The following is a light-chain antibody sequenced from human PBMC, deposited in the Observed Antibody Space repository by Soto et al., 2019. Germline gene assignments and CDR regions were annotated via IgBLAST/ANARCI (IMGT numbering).Light chain of an antibody. CDR3: QQYYSTLIT. V-gene: IGKV4-1*01. CDR2: WAS. J-gene: IGKJ5*01. Sequence: DIVMTQSPDSLAVSLGERATINCKSRQSVLYSSNNKNYLAWYQQNPGQPPRLLIYWASTRESGVPDRFSGSGSGTDFTLTISSLQAEDVAVYYCQQYYSTLITFGQGTRLEIK. CDR1: QSVLYSSNNKNY.